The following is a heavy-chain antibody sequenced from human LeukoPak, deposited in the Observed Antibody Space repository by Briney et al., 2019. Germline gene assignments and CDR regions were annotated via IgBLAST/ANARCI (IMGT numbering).Heavy chain of an antibody. CDR2: ISGSGGST. V-gene: IGHV3-23*01. D-gene: IGHD2-2*01. CDR1: GFTFSSYA. CDR3: AKDKDIVVVPAAGDAFDI. J-gene: IGHJ3*02. Sequence: GGSLRLSCAASGFTFSSYAMSWVRQAPGKGLEWVSAISGSGGSTYYADSVKGRFTISRDNSKNTLYLQMNSLRAEDTAVYYCAKDKDIVVVPAAGDAFDIWGQGTMVTVSS.